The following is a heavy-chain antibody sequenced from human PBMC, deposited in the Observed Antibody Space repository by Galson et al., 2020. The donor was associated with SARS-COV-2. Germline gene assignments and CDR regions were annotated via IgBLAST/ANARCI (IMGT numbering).Heavy chain of an antibody. CDR3: ARGEYDSSGYYYVGAVDI. V-gene: IGHV4-61*02. CDR1: GGSISSGSYY. D-gene: IGHD3-22*01. CDR2: IYTSGST. J-gene: IGHJ3*02. Sequence: SETLSLTCTVSGGSISSGSYYWSWIRQPAGKGLEWIGRIYTSGSTNYNPSLKSRVTISVDTSKNQFALKLSSVTAAATAVYYCARGEYDSSGYYYVGAVDIWGQGTMVTVSS.